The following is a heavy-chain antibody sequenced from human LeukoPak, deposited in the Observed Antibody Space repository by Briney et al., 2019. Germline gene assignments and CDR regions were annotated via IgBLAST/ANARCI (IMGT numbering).Heavy chain of an antibody. CDR2: INSDGSST. D-gene: IGHD2-2*01. CDR1: GFTFSNSW. Sequence: GGSLRLSCAASGFTFSNSWMYWVRQAPGKGLVWVSRINSDGSSTTYADSVKGRFTISRDNAKNSLYVQMNSLRAEDTAVYYCARSRYCSSNRCYSDYWGQGTLVTVSS. J-gene: IGHJ4*02. CDR3: ARSRYCSSNRCYSDY. V-gene: IGHV3-74*01.